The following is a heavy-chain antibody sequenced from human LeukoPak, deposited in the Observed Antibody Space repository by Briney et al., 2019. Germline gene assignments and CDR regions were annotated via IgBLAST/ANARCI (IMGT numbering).Heavy chain of an antibody. CDR2: INPSGGST. D-gene: IGHD3-10*01. V-gene: IGHV1-46*01. CDR1: GYTFTSYY. CDR3: ARDRHYYGSGSYYTDC. J-gene: IGHJ4*02. Sequence: ASVKVSCKASGYTFTSYYMHWVRQAPGQGLEWMGIINPSGGSTSYAQKFQGRVTMTRDMSTSTVYMELSSLRSEDTAVYYCARDRHYYGSGSYYTDCWGQGTLVTASS.